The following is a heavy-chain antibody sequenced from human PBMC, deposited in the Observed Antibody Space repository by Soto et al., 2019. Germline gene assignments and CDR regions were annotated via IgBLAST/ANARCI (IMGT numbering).Heavy chain of an antibody. Sequence: PSETLSLTCSVSGYLISSGYYWGWVRQTPGKGLEWLGSIDYSGRTYKNPSLKSRVSASVDLSKNQFSLNLRSVTAADTAVYFCARDLSSGYDYYYFDYWGQGTLVTVSS. CDR3: ARDLSSGYDYYYFDY. V-gene: IGHV4-38-2*02. J-gene: IGHJ4*02. D-gene: IGHD3-22*01. CDR2: IDYSGRT. CDR1: GYLISSGYY.